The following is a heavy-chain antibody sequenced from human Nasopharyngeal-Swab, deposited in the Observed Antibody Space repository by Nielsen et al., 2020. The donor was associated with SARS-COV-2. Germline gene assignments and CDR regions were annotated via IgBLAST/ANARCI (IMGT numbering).Heavy chain of an antibody. D-gene: IGHD1-26*01. CDR2: IKKDGSEK. V-gene: IGHV3-7*01. CDR3: VRMGDYTWNGFDI. Sequence: VRQAAGKGLEWVANIKKDGSEKYYVDSVKGRFTISRDNTKNSVYLQMNSLRAEDTAVYYCVRMGDYTWNGFDIWGQGTMVTVSS. J-gene: IGHJ3*02.